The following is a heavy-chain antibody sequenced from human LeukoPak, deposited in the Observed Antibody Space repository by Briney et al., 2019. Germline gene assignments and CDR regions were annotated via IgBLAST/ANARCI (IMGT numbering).Heavy chain of an antibody. CDR1: GFTFSSYS. J-gene: IGHJ4*02. Sequence: GGPLRLSCAASGFTFSSYSMNWVRQAPGKGLEWVSYISSSSSTIYYADSVKGRFTISRDNAKNSLYLQMNSLRAEDTAVYYCARSRWELLSSLDYWGQGTLVTVSS. D-gene: IGHD1-26*01. CDR2: ISSSSSTI. V-gene: IGHV3-48*01. CDR3: ARSRWELLSSLDY.